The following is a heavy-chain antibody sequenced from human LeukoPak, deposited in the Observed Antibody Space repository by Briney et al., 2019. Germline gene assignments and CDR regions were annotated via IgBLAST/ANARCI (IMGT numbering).Heavy chain of an antibody. V-gene: IGHV3-7*01. CDR2: IKQDGSEK. CDR3: ARFRVGRSGGYLNYFDY. D-gene: IGHD3-10*01. CDR1: GFTFSSYW. J-gene: IGHJ4*02. Sequence: GGSLRLSCAASGFTFSSYWMSWVRQAPEKGLEWVANIKQDGSEKYYVDSVKGRFTISRDNAKNSLYLQMNSLRAEDTAVYYCARFRVGRSGGYLNYFDYWGQGTLVTVSS.